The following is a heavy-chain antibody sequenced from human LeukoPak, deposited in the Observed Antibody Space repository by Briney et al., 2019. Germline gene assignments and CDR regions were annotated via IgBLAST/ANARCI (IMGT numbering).Heavy chain of an antibody. CDR1: GFTFGDYA. CDR3: ARGGYCSGGSCYATYGY. J-gene: IGHJ4*02. D-gene: IGHD2-15*01. V-gene: IGHV4-34*01. CDR2: INHSGST. Sequence: PGGSLRLSCTASGFTFGDYAMNWVRQAPGKGLEWIGEINHSGSTNYNPSLKSRVTISVDTSKNQFSLKLSSVTAADTAVYHCARGGYCSGGSCYATYGYWGQGTLVTVSS.